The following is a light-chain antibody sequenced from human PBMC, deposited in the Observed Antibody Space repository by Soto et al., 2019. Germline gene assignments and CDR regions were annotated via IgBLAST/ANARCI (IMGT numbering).Light chain of an antibody. CDR1: QSVLYTYNNKNL. Sequence: DIVMTQSPDSLAVSLGERATINCKSSQSVLYTYNNKNLMAWYQQKPGQPPKLLIYWASTRQSGVPDRFSGSGSGTDFTLTISSLQAEDVALYYCHQYFNTPYTFGQGTKLEIK. V-gene: IGKV4-1*01. J-gene: IGKJ2*01. CDR2: WAS. CDR3: HQYFNTPYT.